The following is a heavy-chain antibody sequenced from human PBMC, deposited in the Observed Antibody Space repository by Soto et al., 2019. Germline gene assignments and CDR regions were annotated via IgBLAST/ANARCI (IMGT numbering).Heavy chain of an antibody. J-gene: IGHJ5*02. D-gene: IGHD1-26*01. V-gene: IGHV1-69*13. Sequence: SVKVSCKASGGTFSSYAISWVRQAPGQGLEWMGGIIPIFGTANYAQKFQGRVTITADESTSTAYMELSSLRSEDTAMYYCARTRELPIVNWFDPWGQGTLVTVSS. CDR3: ARTRELPIVNWFDP. CDR1: GGTFSSYA. CDR2: IIPIFGTA.